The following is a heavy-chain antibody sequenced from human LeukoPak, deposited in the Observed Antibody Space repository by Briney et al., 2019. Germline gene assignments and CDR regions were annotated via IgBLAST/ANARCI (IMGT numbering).Heavy chain of an antibody. CDR1: GFTFDDYG. CDR3: ARDGGSATRYNYYYYYMDV. Sequence: GGSLRLSCAASGFTFDDYGMSWVRQAPGKGLEWVSGINWNGGSTGYADSVKGRFTISRDNAKNSLYLQMNSLRAEDTALYYCARDGGSATRYNYYYYYMDVWGKGTTVTVSS. CDR2: INWNGGST. V-gene: IGHV3-20*04. J-gene: IGHJ6*03. D-gene: IGHD1-26*01.